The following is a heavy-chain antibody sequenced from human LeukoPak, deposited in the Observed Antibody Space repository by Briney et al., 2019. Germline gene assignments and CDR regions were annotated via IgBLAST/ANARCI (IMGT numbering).Heavy chain of an antibody. D-gene: IGHD3-16*01. J-gene: IGHJ4*02. CDR2: IWYDASNE. V-gene: IGHV3-33*01. Sequence: PGGSLRLSCAASGFSFNGHGMHWVRQAPGKGLEWVALIWYDASNEYYADSVKGRFTVSRDNSKNALYLQMNIVGAEDTAVYYCARARGTTPNYFDSWGQGTLVTVSS. CDR1: GFSFNGHG. CDR3: ARARGTTPNYFDS.